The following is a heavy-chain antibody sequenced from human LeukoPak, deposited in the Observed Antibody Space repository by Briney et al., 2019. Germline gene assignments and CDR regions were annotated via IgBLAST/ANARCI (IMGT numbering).Heavy chain of an antibody. CDR3: ATFSWLYGDNPRQYFDL. V-gene: IGHV1-24*01. CDR1: GYTLTELS. CDR2: FDPEDGET. Sequence: ASVKVSCKVSGYTLTELSMHWVRQAPGKGLEWMGGFDPEDGETIYAQKFQGRVTMTEDTSTDTAYMELSSLRSEDTAVYYCATFSWLYGDNPRQYFDLWGRGTLVTVSS. D-gene: IGHD4-17*01. J-gene: IGHJ2*01.